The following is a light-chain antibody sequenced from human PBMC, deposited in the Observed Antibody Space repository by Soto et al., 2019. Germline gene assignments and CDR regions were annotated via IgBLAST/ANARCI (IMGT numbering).Light chain of an antibody. V-gene: IGKV1-39*01. CDR2: AAS. J-gene: IGKJ5*01. CDR1: QNINSY. CDR3: HQSYDIPT. Sequence: DIQMTQSPSSLSASVGYRFTMTCRARQNINSYLNWYQQKPGKAPKLLIYAASSLQSGVPSRFSGSGSGTDFTLTVSSLQPEDFATYYCHQSYDIPTFGQGTRLQIK.